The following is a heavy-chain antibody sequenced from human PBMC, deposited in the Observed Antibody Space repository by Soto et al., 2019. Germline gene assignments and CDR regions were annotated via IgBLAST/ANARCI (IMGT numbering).Heavy chain of an antibody. J-gene: IGHJ6*02. CDR3: AKEAHGWWLATIYGMDV. CDR1: GFTFSSYG. D-gene: IGHD2-15*01. CDR2: ISYDGSNK. V-gene: IGHV3-30*18. Sequence: HPGGSLRLSCAASGFTFSSYGIHWVRQAPGKGLEWVAVISYDGSNKYYADSVKGRFTISRDNSKNTLYLQMNSLRAEDTAVYYCAKEAHGWWLATIYGMDVWGQGTTVTVSS.